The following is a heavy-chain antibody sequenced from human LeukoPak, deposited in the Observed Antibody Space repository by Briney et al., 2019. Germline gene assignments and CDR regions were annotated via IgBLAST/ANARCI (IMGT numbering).Heavy chain of an antibody. J-gene: IGHJ4*02. V-gene: IGHV1-69*05. D-gene: IGHD1-26*01. CDR2: IIPIFGTA. Sequence: GASVKVSCKASGGTFSSYAISWVRQAPGQGLEWMGGIIPIFGTANYAQKFQGRVTITTDESTSTAYMELSSLRSEDTAVYYCARHVVGATVYYFDYWGQGTLVTVSS. CDR3: ARHVVGATVYYFDY. CDR1: GGTFSSYA.